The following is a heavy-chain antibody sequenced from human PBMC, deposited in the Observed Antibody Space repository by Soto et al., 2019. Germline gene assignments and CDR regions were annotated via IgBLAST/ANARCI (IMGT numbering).Heavy chain of an antibody. CDR2: ISYGGGTT. Sequence: ETLSLTCAVSGASIGTSNWWSWVRQAPGKGLEWVSAISYGGGTTYYADSVKGRFTISRDNSKNTLYLQMNSLRAEDTAVYYCAKNPGYYYDSTGYHFDYWGQGTLVTVSS. CDR3: AKNPGYYYDSTGYHFDY. CDR1: GASIGTSNW. D-gene: IGHD3-22*01. J-gene: IGHJ4*02. V-gene: IGHV3-23*01.